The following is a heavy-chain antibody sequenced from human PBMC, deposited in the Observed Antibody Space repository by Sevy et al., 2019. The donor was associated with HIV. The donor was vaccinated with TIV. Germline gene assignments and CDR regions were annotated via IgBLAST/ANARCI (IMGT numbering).Heavy chain of an antibody. V-gene: IGHV3-33*01. CDR2: IWYDGSSK. Sequence: GGSLRLSCVASQFNFDTYDIHWVRQAPGKGLEWVAMIWYDGSSKDYAESVKGRFAISRDNLQNTAFLQMNSLRAEDTGVYYCATIMVHAGAYDSYFNFWGQGSLVTVSS. J-gene: IGHJ4*02. D-gene: IGHD3-10*01. CDR1: QFNFDTYD. CDR3: ATIMVHAGAYDSYFNF.